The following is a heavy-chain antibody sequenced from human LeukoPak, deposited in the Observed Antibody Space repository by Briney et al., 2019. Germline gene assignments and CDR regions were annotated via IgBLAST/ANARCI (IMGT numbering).Heavy chain of an antibody. Sequence: PGRSLRLSCAASGFTFSSYGMHWVRQAPGKGLEWVAVIWYDGSNKYYADSVKGRFTISRDNSKNTLYLQMNSLRAEDTAVYYCAKDVGMIGYCSGGSCYAIDYWGQGTLVTVSS. CDR2: IWYDGSNK. CDR3: AKDVGMIGYCSGGSCYAIDY. J-gene: IGHJ4*02. V-gene: IGHV3-33*06. D-gene: IGHD2-15*01. CDR1: GFTFSSYG.